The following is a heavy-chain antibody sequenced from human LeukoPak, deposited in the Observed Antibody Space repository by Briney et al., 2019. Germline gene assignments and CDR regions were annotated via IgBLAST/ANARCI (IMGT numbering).Heavy chain of an antibody. Sequence: ASVKVSCKASGYTFTSYGISWVRQAPGQGLEWMGWINPNSGGTNYAQKFQGRVTMTRDTSISTAYMELSRLRSDDTAVYYCARGGRITIFGVDTYYYYGMDVWGQGTTVTVSS. V-gene: IGHV1-2*02. J-gene: IGHJ6*02. D-gene: IGHD3-3*01. CDR2: INPNSGGT. CDR1: GYTFTSYG. CDR3: ARGGRITIFGVDTYYYYGMDV.